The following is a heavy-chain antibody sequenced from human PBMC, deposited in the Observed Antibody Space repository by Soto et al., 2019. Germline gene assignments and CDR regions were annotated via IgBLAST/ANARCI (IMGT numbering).Heavy chain of an antibody. CDR1: GYTFTSYA. D-gene: IGHD3-10*01. J-gene: IGHJ5*02. CDR2: INAGNGNT. V-gene: IGHV1-3*01. Sequence: ASVKVSCKASGYTFTSYAMHWVRQAPGQRLEWMGWINAGNGNTKYSQKFQGRVTITRDTSASTAYMELSSLRSEDTAVYYCARGPGVKTKWFDPWGQGTLVTVSS. CDR3: ARGPGVKTKWFDP.